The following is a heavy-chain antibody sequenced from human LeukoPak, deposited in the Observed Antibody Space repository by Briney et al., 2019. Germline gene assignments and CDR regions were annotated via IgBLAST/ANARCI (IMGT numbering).Heavy chain of an antibody. D-gene: IGHD3-3*01. CDR2: IYSGGST. V-gene: IGHV3-53*01. CDR3: ARVRFWSGYYYDY. J-gene: IGHJ4*02. Sequence: GGSLRLSWAASGFTVSSNYMSWVRQAPGKGLEWVSVIYSGGSTYYADSVKGRFTISRDNSKNTLYLQMNSLRAEDTAVYYCARVRFWSGYYYDYWGQGTLVTVSS. CDR1: GFTVSSNY.